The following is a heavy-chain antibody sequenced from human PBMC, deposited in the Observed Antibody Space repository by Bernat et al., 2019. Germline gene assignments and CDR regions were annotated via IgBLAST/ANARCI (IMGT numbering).Heavy chain of an antibody. CDR2: IYSGGST. J-gene: IGHJ6*02. CDR1: GFTVSSNY. V-gene: IGHV3-53*01. D-gene: IGHD6-13*01. CDR3: ARQQLVYYGMDV. Sequence: VQLVESGGDVVQPGRSLRLSCAVSGFTVSSNYMNWVRQAPGKGLEWVSVIYSGGSTYYADSVKGRFTISRDNSKNTLYLQMNSLRAEDTALYYCARQQLVYYGMDVWGQGTTVTVSS.